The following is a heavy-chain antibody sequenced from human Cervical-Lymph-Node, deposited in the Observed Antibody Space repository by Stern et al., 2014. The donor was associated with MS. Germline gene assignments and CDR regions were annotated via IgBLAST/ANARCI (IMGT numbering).Heavy chain of an antibody. CDR2: IYWDDDK. D-gene: IGHD5-12*01. CDR3: AHRRGYDFAY. V-gene: IGHV2-5*02. J-gene: IGHJ4*02. CDR1: GFSLRTSGVG. Sequence: QITLKESGPKLVKPTQTLTLTCTFSGFSLRTSGVGVGLISQPPGKAQEWLALIYWDDDKRYSPSLESRLTITKDTSKNQVVLTMTNMDPMDTATYYCAHRRGYDFAYWGQGTLVTVSS.